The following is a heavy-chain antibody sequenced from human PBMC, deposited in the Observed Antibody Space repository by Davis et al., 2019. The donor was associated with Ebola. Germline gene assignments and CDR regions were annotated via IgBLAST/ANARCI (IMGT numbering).Heavy chain of an antibody. D-gene: IGHD5-18*01. CDR2: IKQDGSEK. CDR3: ARDLLQLWSV. J-gene: IGHJ4*02. V-gene: IGHV3-7*01. Sequence: GGSLRLSCAASGFTFSDYYMSWIRQAPGKGLEWVANIKQDGSEKYYVDSVKGRFTISRDNAKNSLYLQMNSLRAEDTAVYYCARDLLQLWSVWGQGTLVTVSS. CDR1: GFTFSDYY.